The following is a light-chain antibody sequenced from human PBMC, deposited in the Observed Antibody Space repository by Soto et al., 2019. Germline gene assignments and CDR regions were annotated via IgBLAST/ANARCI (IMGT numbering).Light chain of an antibody. Sequence: DIVMTQSPDSLAVSLGERATINCKSSQSVLYSSTNKKYLAWYQQKPGQPPKLLIYWASTRESGVPDRFSGGGSGTDFTLTISSLQAEDVAVYYCQQYYSTPPTFGQGTKVEIK. CDR1: QSVLYSSTNKKY. J-gene: IGKJ1*01. CDR3: QQYYSTPPT. CDR2: WAS. V-gene: IGKV4-1*01.